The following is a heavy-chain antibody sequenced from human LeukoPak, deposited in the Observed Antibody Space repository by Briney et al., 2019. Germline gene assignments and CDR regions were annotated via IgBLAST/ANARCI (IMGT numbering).Heavy chain of an antibody. Sequence: GGSLRLSCAASGFTFSSYAMHWVRQAPGKGLEWVAVISYDGSNKYYADSVKGRFTISKDNSKNTLYLQMNSLRAEDSAVYYCARDASLHYGMDVWGKGTTVTVSS. V-gene: IGHV3-30*04. CDR2: ISYDGSNK. D-gene: IGHD3-10*01. J-gene: IGHJ6*04. CDR1: GFTFSSYA. CDR3: ARDASLHYGMDV.